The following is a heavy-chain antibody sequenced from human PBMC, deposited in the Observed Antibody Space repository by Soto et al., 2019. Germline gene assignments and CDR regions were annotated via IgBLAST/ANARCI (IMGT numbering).Heavy chain of an antibody. CDR2: ISAYNGNT. J-gene: IGHJ6*02. Sequence: GASVQVFCKASGYTFTSYGISWVRQAPGQGLEWMGWISAYNGNTNYAQKLQGRVAMTTDTSTSTAYMELRSLRSDDTAVYYCARDSVVPAATNYYYYGMDVWGQGTTVTVSS. CDR1: GYTFTSYG. V-gene: IGHV1-18*04. CDR3: ARDSVVPAATNYYYYGMDV. D-gene: IGHD2-2*01.